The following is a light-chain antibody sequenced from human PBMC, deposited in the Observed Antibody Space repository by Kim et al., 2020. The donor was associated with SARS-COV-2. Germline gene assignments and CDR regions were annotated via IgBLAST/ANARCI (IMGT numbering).Light chain of an antibody. V-gene: IGKV3-15*01. CDR3: QQYSHWPLT. CDR1: QSVSSN. CDR2: GAS. J-gene: IGKJ4*01. Sequence: EIMMTQSPATLSVSPGERATLSCSASQSVSSNLAWYQQKPGQAPRLLIYGASTRATGIPGRFSGSGSGTEFTLTISSLQSEDFAVYYCQQYSHWPLTFGGGTKVDIK.